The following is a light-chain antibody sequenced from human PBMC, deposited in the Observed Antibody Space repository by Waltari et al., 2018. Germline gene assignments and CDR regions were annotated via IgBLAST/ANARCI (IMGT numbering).Light chain of an antibody. J-gene: IGKJ1*01. CDR2: KVS. CDR1: QSLAHGDGNTY. CDR3: LQGTHWPWT. V-gene: IGKV2-30*02. Sequence: DVVMTQSPLSLPVTLGQPASIPCRSRQSLAHGDGNTYVTWFHQRPGQSPRRLIYKVSNRDSGVPDRFSGSGSGTDFTLKINRVEADDVGVYYCLQGTHWPWTFGQGTKVEIK.